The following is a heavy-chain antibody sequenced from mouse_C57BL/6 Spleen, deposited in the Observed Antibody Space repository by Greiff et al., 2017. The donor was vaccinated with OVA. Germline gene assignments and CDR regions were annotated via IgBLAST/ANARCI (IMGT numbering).Heavy chain of an antibody. D-gene: IGHD4-1*01. V-gene: IGHV1-80*01. CDR2: MYPGDGDT. Sequence: VKLVESGAELVKPGASVKISCKASGYAFSSYWMNWVKQRPGKGLEWIGQMYPGDGDTNYNGKFKGKATLTADKSSSTAYMQLSSLTSEDSAVYFCARETNWDVAYWGQGTLVTVSA. CDR1: GYAFSSYW. J-gene: IGHJ3*01. CDR3: ARETNWDVAY.